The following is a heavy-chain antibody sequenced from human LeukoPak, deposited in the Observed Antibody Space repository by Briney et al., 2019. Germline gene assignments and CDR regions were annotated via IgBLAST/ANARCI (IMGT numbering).Heavy chain of an antibody. CDR3: AKDRLYIVGATLGDY. J-gene: IGHJ4*02. Sequence: PGGSLRLSCAASEFIVSINYMTWVRQAPGKGLEWVSLIYSRGDTKYADSVKGRFTISRDNSKNTLYLQMSSLRTEDTAVYYCAKDRLYIVGATLGDYWGQGTLVTVSS. D-gene: IGHD1-26*01. CDR2: IYSRGDT. V-gene: IGHV3-66*01. CDR1: EFIVSINY.